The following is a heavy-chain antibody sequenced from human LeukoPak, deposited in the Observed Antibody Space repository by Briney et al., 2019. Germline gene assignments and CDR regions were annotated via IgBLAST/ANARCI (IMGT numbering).Heavy chain of an antibody. CDR2: IYTSGST. CDR3: ARDFDSGSYYGGQFDY. D-gene: IGHD3-10*01. CDR1: GGSISSYY. Sequence: PSETLSLTCTVSGGSISSYYWSWIRQPAGKGLEWIGRIYTSGSTNYNPSLKSRVTMSVDTSKNQFSLKLSSVTAADTAVYHCARDFDSGSYYGGQFDYWGQGTLVTVSS. J-gene: IGHJ4*02. V-gene: IGHV4-4*07.